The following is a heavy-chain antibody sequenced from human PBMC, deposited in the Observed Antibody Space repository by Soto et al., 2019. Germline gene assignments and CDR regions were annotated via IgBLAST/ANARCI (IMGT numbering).Heavy chain of an antibody. Sequence: SETLSLTCAVYSRSFSNYYWSWIRQPPGKXLEWIGEINHSGSTNYNPSLKRRVTISVDTPKTQFSLKLSSVTAADTAVYYCARVDHGDYAANYFRGMDVWGQGTTVTVSS. D-gene: IGHD4-17*01. V-gene: IGHV4-34*01. CDR2: INHSGST. CDR1: SRSFSNYY. J-gene: IGHJ6*02. CDR3: ARVDHGDYAANYFRGMDV.